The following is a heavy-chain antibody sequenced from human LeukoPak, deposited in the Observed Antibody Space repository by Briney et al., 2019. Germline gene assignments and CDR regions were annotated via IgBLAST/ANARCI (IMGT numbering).Heavy chain of an antibody. J-gene: IGHJ6*02. CDR1: GYTLTELS. CDR3: ATRGVVPAAVAYYYYGMDV. D-gene: IGHD2-2*01. CDR2: FDPEDGET. V-gene: IGHV1-24*01. Sequence: ASVKVSCKVSGYTLTELSMHWVRQAPGKGPEWMGGFDPEDGETIYAQKFQGRVTMTEDTSTDTAYMELSSLRSEDTAVYYCATRGVVPAAVAYYYYGMDVWGQGTTVTVSS.